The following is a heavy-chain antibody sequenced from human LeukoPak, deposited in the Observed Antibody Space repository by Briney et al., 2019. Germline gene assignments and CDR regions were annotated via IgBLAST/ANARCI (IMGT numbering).Heavy chain of an antibody. V-gene: IGHV4-59*01. CDR3: ARGSRELYYFDY. Sequence: SETLSLTCTVSGGSISSYYWSWIRPPPGKGLEWSGYIYYSGSTKYNPSLKSRVTISVDASKTQFSLKLNSVTAADTAVYYCARGSRELYYFDYWGQGTLVTVSS. J-gene: IGHJ4*02. CDR1: GGSISSYY. D-gene: IGHD1-7*01. CDR2: IYYSGST.